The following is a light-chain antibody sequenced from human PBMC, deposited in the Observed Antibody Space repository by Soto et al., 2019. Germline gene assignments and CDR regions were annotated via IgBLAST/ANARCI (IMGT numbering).Light chain of an antibody. CDR1: LSVSVY. V-gene: IGKV3-11*01. J-gene: IGKJ5*01. CDR3: HQRQYWPPIT. CDR2: DAS. Sequence: VVLTHSPATLSLSPGERATLSCRTSLSVSVYLDWYQQKPGQAPRLLISDASNRATGIPARFSGSGSGTDFTLTISSLEPEDFAVDYCHQRQYWPPITFGQGTRLEIK.